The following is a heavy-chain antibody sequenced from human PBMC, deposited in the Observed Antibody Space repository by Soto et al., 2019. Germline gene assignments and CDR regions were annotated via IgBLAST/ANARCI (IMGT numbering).Heavy chain of an antibody. Sequence: PGGSLRLSCAASGFTFSSYWMYWVRQAPGKGLVWVSRINSDGSSTSYADSVKGRFTISRDNAKNTLYLQMNSLRAEDTAVYYCARVSRLYGDYVNAFDIWGQGTMVTVSS. CDR3: ARVSRLYGDYVNAFDI. D-gene: IGHD4-17*01. CDR2: INSDGSST. CDR1: GFTFSSYW. V-gene: IGHV3-74*01. J-gene: IGHJ3*02.